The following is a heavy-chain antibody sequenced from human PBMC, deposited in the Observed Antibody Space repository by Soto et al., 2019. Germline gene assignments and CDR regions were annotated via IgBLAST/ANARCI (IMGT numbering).Heavy chain of an antibody. CDR1: GGSISDDSY. D-gene: IGHD2-2*01. CDR3: ARDEYQLLSSVSWFDS. Sequence: SEALSLTCTVSGGSISDDSYWSWIRQTPGKGLEWIGYIYHTGNTYYNPSLRSRVSISVDKSKSQFSLKLISVTAADTAVYFCARDEYQLLSSVSWFDSWGQGTLVTVSS. V-gene: IGHV4-30-4*01. CDR2: IYHTGNT. J-gene: IGHJ5*01.